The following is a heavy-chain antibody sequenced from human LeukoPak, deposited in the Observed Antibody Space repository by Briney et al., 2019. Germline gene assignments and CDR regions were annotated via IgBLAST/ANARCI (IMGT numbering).Heavy chain of an antibody. D-gene: IGHD3-9*01. Sequence: SVKVSCKASGGTFSSYAISWVRQAPGQGLEWMGGIIPIFGTANYAQKFQGRVTITADESTSTAYMELSSLRSEDTAVYYCARSPLSLRYFDWLFIPYFDYWGQGTLVTVSS. CDR2: IIPIFGTA. V-gene: IGHV1-69*13. CDR3: ARSPLSLRYFDWLFIPYFDY. J-gene: IGHJ4*02. CDR1: GGTFSSYA.